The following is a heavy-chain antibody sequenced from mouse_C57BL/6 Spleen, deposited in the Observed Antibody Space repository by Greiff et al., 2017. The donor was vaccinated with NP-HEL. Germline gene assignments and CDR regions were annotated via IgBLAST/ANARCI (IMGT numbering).Heavy chain of an antibody. CDR2: IYPGDGDT. CDR3: ARGRSLPYYGNYWYFDV. CDR1: GYAFSSYW. V-gene: IGHV1-80*01. D-gene: IGHD2-10*01. Sequence: VQLQQSGAELVKPGASVKISCKASGYAFSSYWMNWVNQRPGKGLEWIGQIYPGDGDTNYNGKSKGKATLTADTSSITSYMQLSSLTSEDSAVYFCARGRSLPYYGNYWYFDVWGTGTTVTVSS. J-gene: IGHJ1*03.